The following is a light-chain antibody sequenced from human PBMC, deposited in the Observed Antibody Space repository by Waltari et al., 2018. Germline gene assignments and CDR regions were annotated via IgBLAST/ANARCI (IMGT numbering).Light chain of an antibody. J-gene: IGKJ2*01. CDR1: QSVSSSY. V-gene: IGKV3-20*01. Sequence: EIVLTQSPGTLSLSPGERATLSCRASQSVSSSYLAWYQQKPGQAPRLLIFDASNWATGIPDRFSGSGSGTDFTLTISRLEPEDFAVYFCQQYSSSPNTFGQGTKLEI. CDR2: DAS. CDR3: QQYSSSPNT.